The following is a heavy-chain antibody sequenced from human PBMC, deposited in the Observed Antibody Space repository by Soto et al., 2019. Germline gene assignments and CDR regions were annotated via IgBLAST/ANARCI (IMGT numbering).Heavy chain of an antibody. D-gene: IGHD6-6*01. V-gene: IGHV2-5*01. CDR3: ARGLATLPVFAFDV. CDR2: IYWKDDK. J-gene: IGHJ3*01. CDR1: GISLSISGVG. Sequence: QITVKGTGPTLVKPPQTLTLNCSLSGISLSISGVGLGWIRQTPGKALEWLALIYWKDDKQYSPSLKSRLTIPKDTDTHQAVLRMTNMDPVDTATYYCARGLATLPVFAFDVCGQGTVVTVSS.